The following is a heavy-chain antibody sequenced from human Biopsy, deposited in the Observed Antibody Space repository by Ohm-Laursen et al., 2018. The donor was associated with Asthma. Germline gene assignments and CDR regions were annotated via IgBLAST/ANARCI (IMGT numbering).Heavy chain of an antibody. D-gene: IGHD3-22*01. CDR3: ARAQDCYDSRGYYRSFDY. CDR2: IYYSGST. Sequence: SDTLSLTCTVSGGSINSSTWWSWVRQPPLKGLEWIGFIYYSGSTYYNPSLKSRVSISIDTSKNQFSLKLSSVTAADTAVYYCARAQDCYDSRGYYRSFDYWGQGTLVTVSS. V-gene: IGHV4-28*03. CDR1: GGSINSSTW. J-gene: IGHJ4*02.